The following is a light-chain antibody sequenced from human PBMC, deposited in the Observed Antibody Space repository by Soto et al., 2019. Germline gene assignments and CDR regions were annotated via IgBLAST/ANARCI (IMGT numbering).Light chain of an antibody. Sequence: DIQMTQSPSTLSASVGDRVTITCRASQSLSSRLAWYQQRPGKAPNLLIYAASTLQSGVPSRFSGSGSGTDFTLTISCLQSEDFATYYCQQYYSYPRTFGQGTKVDIK. J-gene: IGKJ1*01. V-gene: IGKV1-5*01. CDR2: AAS. CDR1: QSLSSR. CDR3: QQYYSYPRT.